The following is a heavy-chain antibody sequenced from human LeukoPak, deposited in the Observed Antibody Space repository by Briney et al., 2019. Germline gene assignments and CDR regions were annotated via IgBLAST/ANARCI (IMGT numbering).Heavy chain of an antibody. J-gene: IGHJ4*02. CDR2: IIPILGIA. Sequence: GSSVKVSCKASGGTFSSYAISWVRQAPGQGLEWMGRIIPILGIANYAQKFQGRVTITADKSTSTAYMELSSLRSEDTAVYYCARDSAEWELRNWGQGTLVTVSS. CDR1: GGTFSSYA. CDR3: ARDSAEWELRN. V-gene: IGHV1-69*04. D-gene: IGHD1-26*01.